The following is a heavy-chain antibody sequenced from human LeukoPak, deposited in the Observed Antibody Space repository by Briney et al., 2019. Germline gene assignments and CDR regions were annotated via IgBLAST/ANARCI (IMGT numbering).Heavy chain of an antibody. Sequence: GGSLRLSCAASGFTFSSYSMNWVRQSPGKGLEWVSSISSSSGYIYYADSVKGRFTISRDNAKNSLYLQMNSLRAEDTAVYYCARELISSTSLDYWGQGTLVTVSS. CDR2: ISSSSGYI. CDR1: GFTFSSYS. CDR3: ARELISSTSLDY. D-gene: IGHD2-15*01. V-gene: IGHV3-21*01. J-gene: IGHJ4*02.